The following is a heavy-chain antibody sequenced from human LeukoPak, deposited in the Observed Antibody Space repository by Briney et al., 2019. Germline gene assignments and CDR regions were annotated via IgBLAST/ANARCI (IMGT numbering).Heavy chain of an antibody. CDR3: AKASGYYDSSGYPDY. CDR1: GFMFSTYE. J-gene: IGHJ4*02. Sequence: GGTLRLSCAASGFMFSTYEMNWVRQAPGKGLEWLSYISYSGRSIYYADSVKGRFTISRDNSKNTLYLQMNSLRAEDTAVYYCAKASGYYDSSGYPDYWGQGTLVTVSS. CDR2: ISYSGRSI. V-gene: IGHV3-48*03. D-gene: IGHD3-22*01.